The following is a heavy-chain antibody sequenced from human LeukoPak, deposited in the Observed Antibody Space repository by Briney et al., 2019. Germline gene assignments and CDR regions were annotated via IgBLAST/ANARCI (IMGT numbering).Heavy chain of an antibody. Sequence: GGSLRLSCAASGFTVSSNYMNWVRQAPGKGLEWVSVIYIGGRTEYADFVKGRFTISRDNSKNTLYLQMNSLRAEDTAVYYCAKEGDEIYFDYWGQGTLVTVSS. CDR1: GFTVSSNY. J-gene: IGHJ4*02. CDR3: AKEGDEIYFDY. CDR2: IYIGGRT. V-gene: IGHV3-53*01.